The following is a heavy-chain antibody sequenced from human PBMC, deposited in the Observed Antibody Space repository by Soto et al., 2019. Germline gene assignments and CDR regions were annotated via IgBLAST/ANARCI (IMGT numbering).Heavy chain of an antibody. Sequence: SLRLSCAASGFTFSSYGMHWVRQAPGKGLEWVAVISYDGSNKYYADSVKDRITIYRDNSKNTLYLQMNSLRAEDTAVYYCARIGPPLDYWGQGTLVTVS. D-gene: IGHD3-10*01. CDR1: GFTFSSYG. V-gene: IGHV3-30*03. CDR2: ISYDGSNK. CDR3: ARIGPPLDY. J-gene: IGHJ4*02.